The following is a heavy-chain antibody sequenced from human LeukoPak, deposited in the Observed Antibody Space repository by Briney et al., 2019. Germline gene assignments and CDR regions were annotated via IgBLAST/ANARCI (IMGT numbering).Heavy chain of an antibody. CDR2: INSDGSST. CDR1: GFTFSSYW. CDR3: ARDAVRFLEWLPFPYYYYYMDV. V-gene: IGHV3-74*01. Sequence: GGSLRLSCAASGFTFSSYWMHWVRQAPGRGLVWVSRINSDGSSTSYADSVKGRFTISRDNAKNTLYLQMNSLRAEDTAVYYCARDAVRFLEWLPFPYYYYYMDVWGQGTTVTVSS. J-gene: IGHJ6*03. D-gene: IGHD3-3*01.